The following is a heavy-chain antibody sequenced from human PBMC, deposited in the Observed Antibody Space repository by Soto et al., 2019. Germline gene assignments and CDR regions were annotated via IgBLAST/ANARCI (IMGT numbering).Heavy chain of an antibody. CDR3: ARVPPPYSFSYDD. Sequence: QVQLQESGPGMVKPSQTLSLTCIVSGVSIGSGDYYWSWIRQPPGKGLEWIGYIYISGTTYYNPSLKSRLTISLDTARNVFSLKLRSVTAADTAVYYCARVPPPYSFSYDDWGQGTLVTVPS. CDR1: GVSIGSGDYY. J-gene: IGHJ4*02. V-gene: IGHV4-30-4*01. CDR2: IYISGTT. D-gene: IGHD5-12*01.